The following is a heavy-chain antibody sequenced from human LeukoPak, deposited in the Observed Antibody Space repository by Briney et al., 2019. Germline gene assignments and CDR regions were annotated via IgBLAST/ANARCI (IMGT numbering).Heavy chain of an antibody. CDR3: AKNFGLGR. J-gene: IGHJ4*02. CDR1: GFTFDDYA. CDR2: ISWNSGSI. Sequence: GGSLRLSCAASGFTFDDYAMHWVRQAPGKGLEWVSGISWNSGSIGYADSVKGRFTISRDNAKNSLYLQMNSLRAEDTALYYCAKNFGLGRWGQGTLVTVSS. V-gene: IGHV3-9*01. D-gene: IGHD3-10*01.